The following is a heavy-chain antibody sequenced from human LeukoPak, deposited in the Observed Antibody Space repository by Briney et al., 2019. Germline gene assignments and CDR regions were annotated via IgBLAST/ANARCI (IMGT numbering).Heavy chain of an antibody. Sequence: ASVKVSCKASGYTFTGNYMHWVRQATGQGLEWMGWLNPNSGNTGYAHKFQGRVTITRNTSINTAYMELSSLTSEDTAVYYCARMTVSGRDNWFDPWGQGTLVTVSS. V-gene: IGHV1-8*03. CDR1: GYTFTGNY. CDR3: ARMTVSGRDNWFDP. D-gene: IGHD6-19*01. J-gene: IGHJ5*02. CDR2: LNPNSGNT.